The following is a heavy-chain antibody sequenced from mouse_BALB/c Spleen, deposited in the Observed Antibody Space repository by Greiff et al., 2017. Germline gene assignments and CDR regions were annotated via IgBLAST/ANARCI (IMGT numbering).Heavy chain of an antibody. Sequence: QVQLQQPGAELVRPGASVKLSCKASGYTFTSYWMHWVKQRPGQGLEWIGYINPSTGYTEYNQKFKDKATLTADKSSSTAYMQLSSLTSEDSAVYYCARWEFITTVVAHDYWGQGTTLTVS. J-gene: IGHJ2*01. V-gene: IGHV1-7*01. CDR1: GYTFTSYW. D-gene: IGHD1-1*01. CDR3: ARWEFITTVVAHDY. CDR2: INPSTGYT.